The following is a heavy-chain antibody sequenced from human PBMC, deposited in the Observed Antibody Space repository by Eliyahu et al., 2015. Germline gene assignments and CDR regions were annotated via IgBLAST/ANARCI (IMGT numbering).Heavy chain of an antibody. CDR3: ARHHWAYXYFDL. V-gene: IGHV4-39*01. Sequence: QLQLQESGPGLVKPSETLSLPCTVSGXSIXSSSYYWGWIRQPPGKGLEWIGSSYYSGSTYYNPSLKSRVTISVDTSKNQFSLKLSSVTAADTAVYYCARHHWAYXYFDLWGRGTLVTVSS. J-gene: IGHJ2*01. CDR1: GXSIXSSSYY. CDR2: SYYSGST. D-gene: IGHD2-21*01.